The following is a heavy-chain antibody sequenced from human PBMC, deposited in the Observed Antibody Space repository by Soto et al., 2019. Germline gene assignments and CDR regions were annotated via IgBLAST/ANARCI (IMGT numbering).Heavy chain of an antibody. D-gene: IGHD3-10*01. CDR2: ISSSSSYI. V-gene: IGHV3-21*01. CDR1: GFTFSSYS. Sequence: PGGSLRLSCAASGFTFSSYSMNWVRQAPGKGLEWVSSISSSSSYIYYADSVKGRFTISRDNAKNSLYLQMNSLRAEDTAVYYCARAQEDYYGSGSYFFWVDPPQVDYWGQGTLVTVSS. CDR3: ARAQEDYYGSGSYFFWVDPPQVDY. J-gene: IGHJ4*02.